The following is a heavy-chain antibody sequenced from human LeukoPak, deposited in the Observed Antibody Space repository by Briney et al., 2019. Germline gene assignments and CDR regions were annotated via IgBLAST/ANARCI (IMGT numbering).Heavy chain of an antibody. J-gene: IGHJ4*02. D-gene: IGHD6-6*01. CDR1: GFTFSSSW. CDR2: VNGDGTGT. V-gene: IGHV3-74*01. Sequence: GGSLRLSCAASGFTFSSSWMHWVRQAPGKGLIWVSRVNGDGTGTIYADSVKGRFTISRDNAKNSLYLQMNSLRVDDTAVYYCARDLRVVGSVSSPLDYWGQGTPVAVSS. CDR3: ARDLRVVGSVSSPLDY.